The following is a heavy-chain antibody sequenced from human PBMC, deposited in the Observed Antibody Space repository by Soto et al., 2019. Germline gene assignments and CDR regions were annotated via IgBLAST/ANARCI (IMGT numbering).Heavy chain of an antibody. V-gene: IGHV1-24*01. CDR3: ARSHMGGNYYVFDY. D-gene: IGHD1-26*01. J-gene: IGHJ4*02. CDR2: FDPEDGET. Sequence: ASVKVSCKVSGYTLTELSMHWVRQAPGKGLEWMGGFDPEDGETIYAQKFQGRVTMTEDTSTDTAYMELSSLRSEDTAVYYCARSHMGGNYYVFDYWGQGTLVTVSS. CDR1: GYTLTELS.